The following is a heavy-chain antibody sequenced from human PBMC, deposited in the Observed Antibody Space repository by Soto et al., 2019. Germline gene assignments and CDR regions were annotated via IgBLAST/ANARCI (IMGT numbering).Heavy chain of an antibody. CDR3: TTYYDYIWGSYRLDY. V-gene: IGHV3-49*03. Sequence: GGSLRLSCTASGFTFGDYAMSWFRQAPGKGLEWVGFIRSKAYGGTTEYAASVKGRFTISRDDSKSIAYLQMNSLKTEDTAVYYCTTYYDYIWGSYRLDYWGQGTLVTVSS. D-gene: IGHD3-16*02. J-gene: IGHJ4*02. CDR1: GFTFGDYA. CDR2: IRSKAYGGTT.